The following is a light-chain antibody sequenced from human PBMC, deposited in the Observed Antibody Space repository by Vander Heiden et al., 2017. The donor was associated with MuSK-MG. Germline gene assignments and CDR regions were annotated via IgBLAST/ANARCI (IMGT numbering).Light chain of an antibody. CDR2: DVN. J-gene: IGLJ2*01. V-gene: IGLV2-11*01. CDR3: SSEADYDAVV. CDR1: SSDVGGYNY. Sequence: QSALTQPRSVSGSPGQSVTISCTGTSSDVGGYNYVSWYQQYPGKAPKLMIYDVNKRPAGVPDRFSGSKSGNTASLTISGRQAEDEAEYHCSSEADYDAVVFGGGTKLTVL.